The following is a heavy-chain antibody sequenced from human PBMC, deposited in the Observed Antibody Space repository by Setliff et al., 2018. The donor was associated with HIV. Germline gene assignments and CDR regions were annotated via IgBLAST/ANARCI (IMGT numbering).Heavy chain of an antibody. J-gene: IGHJ4*02. V-gene: IGHV3-30*01. Sequence: GGSLRLSCSASGFSINTYALHWVRQAPGKGLEWVALISYDGGLKFYADSVKGRFTASRDNSKNTLYLQMNSLRGEDTAVYYCSRHLGYCSTTNSCWGQGTPVTVSS. CDR3: SRHLGYCSTTNSC. D-gene: IGHD2-2*03. CDR1: GFSINTYA. CDR2: ISYDGGLK.